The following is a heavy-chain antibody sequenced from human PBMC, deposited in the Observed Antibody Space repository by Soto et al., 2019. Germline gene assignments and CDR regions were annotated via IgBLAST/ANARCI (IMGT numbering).Heavy chain of an antibody. V-gene: IGHV4-39*01. Sequence: SETLSLTCTVSNFSVLTSIYYWARIRQPPGKGLEWVGTVYYTGTTYYNPSLQSRVTISIDTFKNQFSLNLNSVTAADTAVYYCARNWNLALVQAAYFASWGQGTLVNVSS. CDR2: VYYTGTT. CDR3: ARNWNLALVQAAYFAS. CDR1: NFSVLTSIYY. D-gene: IGHD2-15*01. J-gene: IGHJ4*02.